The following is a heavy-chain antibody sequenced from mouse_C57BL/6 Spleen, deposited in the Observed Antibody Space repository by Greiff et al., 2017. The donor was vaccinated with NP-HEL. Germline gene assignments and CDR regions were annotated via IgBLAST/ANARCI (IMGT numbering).Heavy chain of an antibody. Sequence: EVKVVESGGGLVKPGGSLKLSCAASGFTFSSYAMSWVRQTPEKRLEWVATLSDGGSYTYYPDNVKGRFTISRDNAKNNLYLQRSHLKSEDTAMYYCARAYSNYFDYWGQGTTLTVSS. CDR3: ARAYSNYFDY. D-gene: IGHD2-5*01. CDR1: GFTFSSYA. J-gene: IGHJ2*01. V-gene: IGHV5-4*03. CDR2: LSDGGSYT.